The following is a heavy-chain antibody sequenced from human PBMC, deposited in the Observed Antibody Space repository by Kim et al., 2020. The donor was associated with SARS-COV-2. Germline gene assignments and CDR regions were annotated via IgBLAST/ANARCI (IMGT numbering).Heavy chain of an antibody. CDR2: IIPIFGTA. CDR1: GGTFSSYA. CDR3: ASSKLSSAYGMDV. Sequence: SVKVSRKASGGTFSSYAISWVRQAPGQGLEWMGGIIPIFGTANYAQKFQGRVTITADESTSTAYMELSSLRSEDTAVYYCASSKLSSAYGMDVWGQGTTVTVSS. J-gene: IGHJ6*02. V-gene: IGHV1-69*13. D-gene: IGHD3-10*01.